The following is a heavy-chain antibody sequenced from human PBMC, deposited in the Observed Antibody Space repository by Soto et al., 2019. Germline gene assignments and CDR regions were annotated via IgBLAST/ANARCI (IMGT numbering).Heavy chain of an antibody. CDR2: IIPIFGTA. D-gene: IGHD6-19*01. CDR1: GGTFSSYA. Sequence: ASVKVSCKASGGTFSSYAISWVRQAPGQGLEWMGGIIPIFGTANYAQKFQGRVTITADESTSTAYMELSSLRSEDTAVYYCARWRDTIAVAGKGVYFDYWGQGTLVTVSS. J-gene: IGHJ4*02. V-gene: IGHV1-69*13. CDR3: ARWRDTIAVAGKGVYFDY.